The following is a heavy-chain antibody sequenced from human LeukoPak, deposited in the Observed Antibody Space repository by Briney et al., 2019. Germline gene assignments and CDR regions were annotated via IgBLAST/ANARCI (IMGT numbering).Heavy chain of an antibody. CDR3: ARVPSGYYPTFDS. D-gene: IGHD3-22*01. CDR2: ICSGGST. V-gene: IGHV3-53*01. J-gene: IGHJ4*02. Sequence: GGSLRLSCAASAFTVSSNYMSWVRQAPGKGLEWVSVICSGGSTYYADSVKGRFTISRDNSKNTLYLQMISLRAEDTAVYYCARVPSGYYPTFDSWGQGTLVTVSS. CDR1: AFTVSSNY.